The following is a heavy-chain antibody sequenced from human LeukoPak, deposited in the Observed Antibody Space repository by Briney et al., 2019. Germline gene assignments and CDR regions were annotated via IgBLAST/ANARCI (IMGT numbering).Heavy chain of an antibody. CDR1: GFTFSRYG. J-gene: IGHJ4*02. CDR2: MSYDGSKK. V-gene: IGHV3-30*18. CDR3: VKDFPHYGSGSSHFDY. Sequence: GGSLRLSCAASGFTFSRYGTHWVRQAPGKGLEWVAAMSYDGSKKDYADSVKGRFTISRDNSKNTLYLQMNSLRVEDTAVYYCVKDFPHYGSGSSHFDYWGQGTLVTVSS. D-gene: IGHD3-10*01.